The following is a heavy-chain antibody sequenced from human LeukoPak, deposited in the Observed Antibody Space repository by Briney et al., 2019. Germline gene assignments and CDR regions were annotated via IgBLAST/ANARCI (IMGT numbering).Heavy chain of an antibody. D-gene: IGHD2-21*02. CDR3: ARSSRGDAINFDY. CDR2: LNSDGSST. CDR1: GFTFSSYW. J-gene: IGHJ4*02. V-gene: IGHV3-74*01. Sequence: GGTLRLSCAASGFTFSSYWMHWVRQAPGKGLVWVSRLNSDGSSTSYADSVKGRFTISRDNAKNTLYLQMNSLRAEDTAVYYCARSSRGDAINFDYWGQGTLVTVSS.